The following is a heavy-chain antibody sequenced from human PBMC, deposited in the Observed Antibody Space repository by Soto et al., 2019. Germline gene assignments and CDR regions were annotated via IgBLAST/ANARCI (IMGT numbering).Heavy chain of an antibody. J-gene: IGHJ6*03. V-gene: IGHV3-23*01. CDR3: ANDLWFGELFYYYYMDV. Sequence: GGSLRLSCAASGFTFSSYAMSWVRQAPGKGLEWVSAIGGSGGSTYYADSVKGRFTISRDNSKNTLYLQMNSLRAEDTAVYYCANDLWFGELFYYYYMDVWGKGTTVTVSS. D-gene: IGHD3-10*01. CDR2: IGGSGGST. CDR1: GFTFSSYA.